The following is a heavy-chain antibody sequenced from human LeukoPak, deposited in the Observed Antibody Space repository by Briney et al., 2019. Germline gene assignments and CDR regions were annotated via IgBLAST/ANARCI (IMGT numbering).Heavy chain of an antibody. CDR2: INHSGST. CDR3: ARADGSIAARPFDY. J-gene: IGHJ4*02. V-gene: IGHV4-34*01. CDR1: GGSFSGYY. Sequence: SETLSLTCAVYGGSFSGYYWSWLRQPPGKGLEWIGEINHSGSTNYNPSLKSRVTISVDTSKNQFSLKLSSVTAADTAVYYCARADGSIAARPFDYWGQGTLVTVSS. D-gene: IGHD6-6*01.